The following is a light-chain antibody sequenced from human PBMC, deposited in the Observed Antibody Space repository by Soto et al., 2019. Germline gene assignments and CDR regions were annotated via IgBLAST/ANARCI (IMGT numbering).Light chain of an antibody. Sequence: DIQMTQSPSSLSASVGDRVTITCRARQSVSNYLNWYQQKPVKAPNLLTNAASNWHSGVPSRFRGSGSGTEFTLTISSLQPEYFATYYCQQGYSPPPTFGQGTRLDIK. CDR1: QSVSNY. CDR3: QQGYSPPPT. CDR2: AAS. V-gene: IGKV1-39*01. J-gene: IGKJ5*01.